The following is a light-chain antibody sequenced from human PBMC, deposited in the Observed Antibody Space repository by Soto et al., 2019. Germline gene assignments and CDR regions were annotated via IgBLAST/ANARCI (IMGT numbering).Light chain of an antibody. V-gene: IGKV3-15*01. CDR3: QQCNAWPLIT. Sequence: EIVMTQSPATLSVSPGERASLSCRASQSVNSYLAWYQQKPGQAPRLLIYGASTRATGVPARFSGSGYGAEFTLTIGSLLSEDFAVYYCQQCNAWPLITFCQGARLE. CDR2: GAS. CDR1: QSVNSY. J-gene: IGKJ5*01.